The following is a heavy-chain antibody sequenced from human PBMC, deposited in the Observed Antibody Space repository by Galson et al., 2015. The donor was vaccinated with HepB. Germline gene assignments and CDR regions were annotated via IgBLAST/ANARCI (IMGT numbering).Heavy chain of an antibody. CDR3: ARGKGSILTGDGGMNDY. CDR2: ISYDGSNK. V-gene: IGHV3-30*04. CDR1: GFTFSSYA. D-gene: IGHD3-9*01. J-gene: IGHJ4*02. Sequence: SLRLSCAAPGFTFSSYAMHWVRQAPGKGLEWVAVISYDGSNKYYADSVKGRFTISRDNSKNTLYLQMNSLRAEDTAVYYCARGKGSILTGDGGMNDYWGQGTLVTVSS.